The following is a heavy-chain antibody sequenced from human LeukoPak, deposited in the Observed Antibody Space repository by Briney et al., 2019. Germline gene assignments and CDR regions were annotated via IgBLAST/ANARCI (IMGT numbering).Heavy chain of an antibody. V-gene: IGHV4-59*01. CDR1: GGSISSYY. D-gene: IGHD6-19*01. Sequence: SETLSLTCTVSGGSISSYYWSWIRQPPGKGLEWTGYIYYSGSTNYNPSLKSRVTISVDTSKNQFSLKLSSVTAADTAVYYCARDSSGLDYWGQGTLVTVSS. CDR3: ARDSSGLDY. CDR2: IYYSGST. J-gene: IGHJ4*02.